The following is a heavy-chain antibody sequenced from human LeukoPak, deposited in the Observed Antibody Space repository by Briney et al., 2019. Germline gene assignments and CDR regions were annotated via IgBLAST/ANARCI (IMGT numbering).Heavy chain of an antibody. CDR2: IYPGDSDT. D-gene: IGHD2-8*01. V-gene: IGHV5-51*01. J-gene: IGHJ6*02. CDR1: GYSFTSYW. CDR3: ARIGSLNPNMYYYYGMDV. Sequence: TGESLKISCKGSGYSFTSYWIGWVRQMPGKGLEWMGIIYPGDSDTRYSPSFQGQVTISADKSISTAYLQWSSLKASDTAMYYCARIGSLNPNMYYYYGMDVWGQGTTLTVSS.